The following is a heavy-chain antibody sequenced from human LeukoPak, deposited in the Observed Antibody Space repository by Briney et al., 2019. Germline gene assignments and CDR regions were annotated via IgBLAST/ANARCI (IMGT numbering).Heavy chain of an antibody. J-gene: IGHJ3*02. CDR2: INHGGST. Sequence: PSETLSLTCAVYGGSFSGYYWSWIRQPPGKGLEWIGEINHGGSTNYNSSLKSRVTISVDTSKNQFSLTLSSVTAADTAVYYCARSPGGSGTRAFDIWGQGTMVTVSS. CDR3: ARSPGGSGTRAFDI. CDR1: GGSFSGYY. V-gene: IGHV4-34*01. D-gene: IGHD3-10*01.